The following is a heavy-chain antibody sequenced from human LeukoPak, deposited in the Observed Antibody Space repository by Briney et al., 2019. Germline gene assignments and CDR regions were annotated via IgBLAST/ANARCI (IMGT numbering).Heavy chain of an antibody. J-gene: IGHJ4*02. CDR1: GGSFSGYY. Sequence: SETLSLTCAVYGGSFSGYYWSWIRQPPGKGLEWIGEINHSGSTYYNPSLKSRVTISVDTSKNQFSLKLSSVTAADTAVYYCAREQRCSGGSCYPGNYWGQGTLVTVSS. CDR2: INHSGST. V-gene: IGHV4-34*01. D-gene: IGHD2-15*01. CDR3: AREQRCSGGSCYPGNY.